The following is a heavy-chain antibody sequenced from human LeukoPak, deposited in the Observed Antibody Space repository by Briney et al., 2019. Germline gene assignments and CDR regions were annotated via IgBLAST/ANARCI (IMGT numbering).Heavy chain of an antibody. CDR2: IYYSGST. V-gene: IGHV4-39*01. Sequence: SETLSLTCTVSGGSISSGGHYCSWIRQLPEKGLEWIGSIYYSGSTYYNPSLKSRVTISVDTSKNQFSLKLSSVTAADTAVYYCARHPDDYGDENWFDPWGQGTLVTVSS. J-gene: IGHJ5*02. CDR3: ARHPDDYGDENWFDP. D-gene: IGHD4-17*01. CDR1: GGSISSGGHY.